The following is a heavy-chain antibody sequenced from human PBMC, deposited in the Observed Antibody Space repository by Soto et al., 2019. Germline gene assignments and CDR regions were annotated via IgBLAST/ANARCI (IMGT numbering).Heavy chain of an antibody. Sequence: EVQLLESGGGLVQPGGSLRLSCAASGFTFSYAINWVRQAPGKGLEWVSAISGSGGNTYYADSVKGRFTISRDNSKNTLYLQMNSLRAEDTAAYYCAKVRYIGYDYHAFDIWGQGTMVTVSS. V-gene: IGHV3-23*01. CDR3: AKVRYIGYDYHAFDI. J-gene: IGHJ3*02. CDR2: ISGSGGNT. CDR1: GFTFSYA. D-gene: IGHD5-12*01.